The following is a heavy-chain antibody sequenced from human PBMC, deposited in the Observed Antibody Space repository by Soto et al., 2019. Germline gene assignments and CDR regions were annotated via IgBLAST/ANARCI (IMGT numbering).Heavy chain of an antibody. CDR2: ISAYNGNT. D-gene: IGHD2-2*01. CDR3: ARDRPIVVVPAALSRAFDP. J-gene: IGHJ5*02. Sequence: ASVKVSCKASGYTFTSYGISWVRQAPGQGLEWMGWISAYNGNTNYAQKLQGRVTMTTDTSTSTAYMELRSLRSDDTAVYYCARDRPIVVVPAALSRAFDPWGQGTLVTVSS. CDR1: GYTFTSYG. V-gene: IGHV1-18*01.